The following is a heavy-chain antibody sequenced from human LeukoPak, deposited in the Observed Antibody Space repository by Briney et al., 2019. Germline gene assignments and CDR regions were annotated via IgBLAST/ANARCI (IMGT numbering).Heavy chain of an antibody. D-gene: IGHD2-8*02. J-gene: IGHJ4*02. CDR2: ISNSGRS. Sequence: PSETLSLTCTVSGGSISHYFWSWIRQPAGKGLEWIGRISNSGRSSYNPSLKSRLTMSIDTSKNQFSLKLNSVSAADTAVYYCARAPCAGSCHDDYWGQGTLVTVSS. CDR1: GGSISHYF. CDR3: ARAPCAGSCHDDY. V-gene: IGHV4-4*07.